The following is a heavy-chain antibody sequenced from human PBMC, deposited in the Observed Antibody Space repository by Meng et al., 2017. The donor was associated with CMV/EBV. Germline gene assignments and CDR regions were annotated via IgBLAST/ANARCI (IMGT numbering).Heavy chain of an antibody. CDR2: INHSGST. CDR1: GGSFSGYY. V-gene: IGHV4-34*01. CDR3: ARGGNWFDP. Sequence: QVQLQPWGAGLLKPSEPLSLTGAVYGGSFSGYYWSWIRQPPGKGLEWIGEINHSGSTNYNPSLKSRVTISVDTSKNQFSLKLSSVTAADTAVYYCARGGNWFDPWGQGTLVTVSS. J-gene: IGHJ5*02.